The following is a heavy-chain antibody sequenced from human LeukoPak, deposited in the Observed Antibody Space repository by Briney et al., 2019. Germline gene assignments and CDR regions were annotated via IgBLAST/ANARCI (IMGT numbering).Heavy chain of an antibody. V-gene: IGHV3-48*03. J-gene: IGHJ5*02. CDR1: GFTFSSYE. CDR2: ISSSGSTI. CDR3: ARDLAYYYDSSGYH. Sequence: PGGSLRLSCAASGFTFSSYEMNWVRQAPGKGLEWVSYISSSGSTIYYADSVKGRFTISRDNAKNSLYLQMNSLRAEDTAVYYCARDLAYYYDSSGYHWGQGTLVTVSS. D-gene: IGHD3-22*01.